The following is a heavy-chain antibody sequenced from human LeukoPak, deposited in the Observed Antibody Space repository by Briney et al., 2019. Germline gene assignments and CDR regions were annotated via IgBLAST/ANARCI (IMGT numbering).Heavy chain of an antibody. Sequence: GGSLRLSCAASGFTFGTYAMSWVRQAPGKGLEWVGFIRSKAYGETADYAASVKGRFTISRDDSKSIAYLQMNSLKSEDTAVYHCTRGSVAVADFDYWGQGTLVTVSS. J-gene: IGHJ4*02. CDR2: IRSKAYGETA. CDR1: GFTFGTYA. D-gene: IGHD6-19*01. V-gene: IGHV3-49*04. CDR3: TRGSVAVADFDY.